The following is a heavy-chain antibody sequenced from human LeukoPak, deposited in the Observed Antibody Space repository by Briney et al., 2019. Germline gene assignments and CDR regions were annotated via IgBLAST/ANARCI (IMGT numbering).Heavy chain of an antibody. CDR3: VRDSKWLETFDI. CDR2: ISSNGLTT. Sequence: GGSLRLSCAASGFTFSYYAMHWVRQAPGKGLEYVSTISSNGLTTYYGNSVKGRFTVSRDNSKNTLYLQMGSLRPEDMAVYYCVRDSKWLETFDIWGRGTMVTVSS. V-gene: IGHV3-64*01. CDR1: GFTFSYYA. D-gene: IGHD5-12*01. J-gene: IGHJ3*02.